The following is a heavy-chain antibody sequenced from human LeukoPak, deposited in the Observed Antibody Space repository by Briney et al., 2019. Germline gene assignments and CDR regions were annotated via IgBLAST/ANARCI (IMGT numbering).Heavy chain of an antibody. J-gene: IGHJ4*02. V-gene: IGHV3-48*02. CDR1: GFTFSTYN. CDR2: ISSDSRII. CDR3: ARSPAGIGDY. D-gene: IGHD1-26*01. Sequence: TGGSLRLSCAASGFTFSTYNMNWVRQAPGKGLEWSSFISSDSRIIYYADSVKGRFTFSRDNAKNSLYLQMTSLRDEDTAVNFCARSPAGIGDYWGQGTLVTVSS.